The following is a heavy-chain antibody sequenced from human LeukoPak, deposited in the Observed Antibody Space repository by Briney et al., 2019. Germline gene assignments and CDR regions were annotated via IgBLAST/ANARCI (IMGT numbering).Heavy chain of an antibody. D-gene: IGHD1-26*01. J-gene: IGHJ4*02. CDR3: TRSESGTYKGGFDF. V-gene: IGHV3-49*03. Sequence: GGSLRLSCAASVFTFSNYAMNWFRQAPGKGLEWVGFIRSKTYGGTGEYAASVKGRFTISRDDSKSIAHLQMNSLKTEDTAVYYCTRSESGTYKGGFDFWGQGTLVTVSS. CDR2: IRSKTYGGTG. CDR1: VFTFSNYA.